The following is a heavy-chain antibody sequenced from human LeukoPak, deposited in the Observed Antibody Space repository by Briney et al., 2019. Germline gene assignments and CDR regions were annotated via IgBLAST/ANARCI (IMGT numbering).Heavy chain of an antibody. CDR1: GGSISSSSYY. CDR3: ARHPWRGAFDI. CDR2: IYYSGST. V-gene: IGHV4-39*01. Sequence: PSETLSLTCTVSGGSISSSSYYWGWIRQPPGKGLEWIGSIYYSGSTYYNPSLKSRVTISVDTSKNQFSLKLSSVTAADTAVYHCARHPWRGAFDIWGQGTMVTVSS. J-gene: IGHJ3*02. D-gene: IGHD1-1*01.